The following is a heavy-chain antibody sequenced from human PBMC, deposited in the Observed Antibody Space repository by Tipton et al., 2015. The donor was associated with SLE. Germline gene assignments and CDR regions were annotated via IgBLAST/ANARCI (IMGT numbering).Heavy chain of an antibody. CDR1: GGSISRYY. D-gene: IGHD1-20*01. CDR3: ASAPYNWNDTGVAFDI. V-gene: IGHV4-59*01. Sequence: LRLSCTVSGGSISRYYWSWLRQPPGKGLEWIGYIYYSGSTESNPSLKSRVTMSVNTSKNQFSLKLTSVTAADTAVYYCASAPYNWNDTGVAFDIWGQGTLVTVFS. J-gene: IGHJ3*02. CDR2: IYYSGST.